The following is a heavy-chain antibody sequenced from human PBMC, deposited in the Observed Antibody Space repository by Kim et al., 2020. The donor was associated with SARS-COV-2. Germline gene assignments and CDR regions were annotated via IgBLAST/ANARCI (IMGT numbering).Heavy chain of an antibody. CDR3: AKGRARSLLRFLEWLLPVAFDY. J-gene: IGHJ4*02. V-gene: IGHV3-30*18. D-gene: IGHD3-3*01. CDR1: GFTFSSYG. Sequence: GGSLRLSCAASGFTFSSYGMHWVRQAPGKGLEWVAVISYDGSNKYYADSVKGRFTISRDNSKNTLYLQMNSLRAEDTAVYYCAKGRARSLLRFLEWLLPVAFDYWGQGTLVTVSS. CDR2: ISYDGSNK.